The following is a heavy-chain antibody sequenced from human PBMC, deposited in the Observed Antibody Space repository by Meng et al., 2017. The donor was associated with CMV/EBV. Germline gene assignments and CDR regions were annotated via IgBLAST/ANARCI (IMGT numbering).Heavy chain of an antibody. CDR3: ARVWDSGWDY. CDR2: INHSGST. V-gene: IGHV4-34*01. Sequence: LQYGGEGPLYRPETLSLTGAVYGWSFSGDYERWIRQPPGKGLWWIGEINHSGSTNYNPSLKSRVTISVDTSKNQFSLKLSSVTAADTVVYYCARVWDSGWDYWGQGTLVTVSS. J-gene: IGHJ4*02. CDR1: GWSFSGDY. D-gene: IGHD3-22*01.